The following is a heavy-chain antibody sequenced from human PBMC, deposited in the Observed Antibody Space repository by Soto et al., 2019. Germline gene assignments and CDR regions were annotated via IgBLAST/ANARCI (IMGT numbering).Heavy chain of an antibody. D-gene: IGHD2-15*01. CDR1: GYSFTSYW. V-gene: IGHV5-10-1*01. CDR2: IDPSDSYT. J-gene: IGHJ6*02. Sequence: PGESLKISCKGSGYSFTSYWISWVRQMPGKGLEWMGRIDPSDSYTNYSPSFQGHVTISADKSISTAYLQWSSLKASDTAMYYCASTRGCSGGSCSGPAGYYYYGMDVWGQGTTVTVSS. CDR3: ASTRGCSGGSCSGPAGYYYYGMDV.